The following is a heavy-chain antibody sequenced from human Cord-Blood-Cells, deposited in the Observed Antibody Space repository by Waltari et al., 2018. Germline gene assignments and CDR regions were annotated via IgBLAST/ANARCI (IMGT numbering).Heavy chain of an antibody. V-gene: IGHV1-24*01. Sequence: QVQLVQSGAEVKKPGASVKVSCKVSGYTLTELSMHWVRQAPGKGLEWMGGFEPEDGETIYAQKCQGRGTITEDTSTDTAYMELSSLRSEDTTVYYCATAQYLGELSFCDYWGQGTLVTVSS. J-gene: IGHJ4*02. CDR3: ATAQYLGELSFCDY. CDR2: FEPEDGET. CDR1: GYTLTELS. D-gene: IGHD3-16*02.